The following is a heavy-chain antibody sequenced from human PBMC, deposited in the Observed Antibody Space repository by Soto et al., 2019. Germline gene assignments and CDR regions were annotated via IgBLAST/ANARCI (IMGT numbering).Heavy chain of an antibody. Sequence: SVKVSCKASGGTFSSYAISWVRQAPGQGLEWMGGIIPIFGTANYAQKFQGRVTITADKSTSTAYMELSSLRSEDTAVYYCAREDSSGPYYFDYWGQGTLVTVSS. CDR1: GGTFSSYA. CDR3: AREDSSGPYYFDY. D-gene: IGHD6-19*01. V-gene: IGHV1-69*06. J-gene: IGHJ4*02. CDR2: IIPIFGTA.